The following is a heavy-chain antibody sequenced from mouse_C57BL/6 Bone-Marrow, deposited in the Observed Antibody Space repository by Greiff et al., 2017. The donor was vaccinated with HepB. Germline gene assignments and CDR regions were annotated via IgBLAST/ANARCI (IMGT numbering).Heavy chain of an antibody. CDR1: GYTFTSYG. CDR2: IYPRSGNT. Sequence: VHLVESGAELARPGASVKLSCKASGYTFTSYGISWVQQRTGQGLEWIGEIYPRSGNTYYNEKFKGKAKLTADKSSSTAYMELRSLTSEDSAVYFCEMIYYGNSDWVAYWGQGTLVTVSA. J-gene: IGHJ3*01. D-gene: IGHD2-1*01. CDR3: EMIYYGNSDWVAY. V-gene: IGHV1-81*01.